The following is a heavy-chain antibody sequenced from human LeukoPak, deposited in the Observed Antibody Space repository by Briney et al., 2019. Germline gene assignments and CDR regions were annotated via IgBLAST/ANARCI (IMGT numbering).Heavy chain of an antibody. CDR3: ARMNSNYYGMDV. J-gene: IGHJ6*02. D-gene: IGHD6-13*01. CDR1: GYSFTSYW. V-gene: IGHV5-51*01. CDR2: IYPGDSVT. Sequence: GESLKISCKGSGYSFTSYWIAWVRQMPGKGLEWMGIIYPGDSVTKYSPSFQGQVTVSADKSLTTAYLQWSSLKASDTAMYYCARMNSNYYGMDVWGQGTTVTVSS.